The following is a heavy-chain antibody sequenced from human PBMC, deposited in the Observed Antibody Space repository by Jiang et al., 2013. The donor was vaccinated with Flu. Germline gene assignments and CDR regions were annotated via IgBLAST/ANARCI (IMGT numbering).Heavy chain of an antibody. J-gene: IGHJ4*02. Sequence: GPGLVKPSETLSLTCTVSGGSISNNPYYWTWIRQPPGKGLEWIGSIYYTGSTYYNPSLTSQVTISLDTSKNQFSLNLTSVTAADTAVYYCGRHRTAKLGIDYWGQGTLVTVSS. D-gene: IGHD7-27*01. V-gene: IGHV4-39*01. CDR2: IYYTGST. CDR1: GGSISNNPYY. CDR3: GRHRTAKLGIDY.